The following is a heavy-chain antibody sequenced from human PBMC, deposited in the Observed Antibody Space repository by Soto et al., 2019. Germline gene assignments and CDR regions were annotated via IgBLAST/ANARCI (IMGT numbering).Heavy chain of an antibody. V-gene: IGHV4-4*07. CDR1: GGAISGYY. J-gene: IGHJ5*02. Sequence: QVQLQESGPGLVKPSETLSLSCTVSGGAISGYYWTWIRQPAGKGLEWIGRIYSSGSTKYNPSLQSRVTVSLDTSKNQFSLRLTSVIAADTAVYYCARGQRFSDWFDPWGQGTLVTVSS. D-gene: IGHD3-3*01. CDR3: ARGQRFSDWFDP. CDR2: IYSSGST.